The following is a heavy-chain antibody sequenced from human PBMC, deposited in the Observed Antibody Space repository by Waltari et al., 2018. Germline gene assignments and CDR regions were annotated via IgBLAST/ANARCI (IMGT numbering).Heavy chain of an antibody. CDR3: ARDRITMIVIDAFDI. CDR2: IYHSGST. J-gene: IGHJ3*02. V-gene: IGHV4-38-2*02. CDR1: GYSISSGYY. D-gene: IGHD3-22*01. Sequence: QVQLQESGPGLVKPSETLSLTCTVSGYSISSGYYWGWIRQPPGKGLEWIGSIYHSGSTYYNPSLKSRVTISVDTSKNQFSLKLSSVTAADTAVYYCARDRITMIVIDAFDIWGQGTMVTVSS.